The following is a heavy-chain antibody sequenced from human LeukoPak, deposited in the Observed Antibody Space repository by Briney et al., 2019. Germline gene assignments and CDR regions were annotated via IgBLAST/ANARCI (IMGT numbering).Heavy chain of an antibody. J-gene: IGHJ4*02. V-gene: IGHV3-30*04. CDR3: AKAVVTVPTATPFDY. D-gene: IGHD2-2*01. Sequence: GGSLRLSCAASGFTFYNYAMHWVRQAPGKGLEWVAAISYDESVKNYADSVKGRFTISRDNSKNTLYMQMNSLRAEDTAVYYCAKAVVTVPTATPFDYWGQGTLVTVSS. CDR1: GFTFYNYA. CDR2: ISYDESVK.